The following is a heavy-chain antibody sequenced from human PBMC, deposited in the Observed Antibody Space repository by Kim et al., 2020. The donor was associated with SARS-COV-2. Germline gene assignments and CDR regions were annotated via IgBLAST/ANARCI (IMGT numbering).Heavy chain of an antibody. CDR3: GGSIWYPTRWAYYYYGMDV. D-gene: IGHD6-13*01. CDR2: ISGSGGST. Sequence: GGSLRLSCAASGFTFSSYAMSWVRQAPGKGLEWVSAISGSGGSTYYADSVKGRFTISRDNSKNTLYLQMNSLRAEDTAVYYCGGSIWYPTRWAYYYYGMDVWGQGTTVTVSS. V-gene: IGHV3-23*01. J-gene: IGHJ6*02. CDR1: GFTFSSYA.